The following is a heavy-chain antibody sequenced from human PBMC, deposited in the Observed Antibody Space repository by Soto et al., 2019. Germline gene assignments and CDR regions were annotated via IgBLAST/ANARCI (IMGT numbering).Heavy chain of an antibody. J-gene: IGHJ5*02. CDR3: ARHEGSGIVVVPAANWFDP. V-gene: IGHV4-59*08. CDR1: GGSFSGYY. Sequence: PSETLSLTCAVYGGSFSGYYWSWIRQPPGKGLEWIGYIYYSGSTNYNPSLKSRVTISVDTSKNQFSLKLSSVTAADTAVYYCARHEGSGIVVVPAANWFDPWGQGTLVTVSS. D-gene: IGHD2-2*01. CDR2: IYYSGST.